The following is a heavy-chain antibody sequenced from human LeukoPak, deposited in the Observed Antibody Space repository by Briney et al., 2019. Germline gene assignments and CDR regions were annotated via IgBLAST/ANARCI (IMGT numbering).Heavy chain of an antibody. D-gene: IGHD1-26*01. CDR3: ARDIVAAGLFLDY. J-gene: IGHJ4*02. CDR1: GFTFSSYG. Sequence: GGSLRLSCAASGFTFSSYGMHWVRQAPGKGLEWVAFIRYDGSNKYYADSVKGRFTISRDNAKNSLYLQMNSLRADDTAVYYCARDIVAAGLFLDYWGQGTPVTVSS. V-gene: IGHV3-30*02. CDR2: IRYDGSNK.